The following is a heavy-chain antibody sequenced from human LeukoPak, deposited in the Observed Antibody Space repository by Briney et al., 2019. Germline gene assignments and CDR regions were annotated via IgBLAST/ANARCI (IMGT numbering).Heavy chain of an antibody. Sequence: PGGSLTLSCAAAGFTFSSDWMSWVRQAPGKGLEWVANIKQDGSEKYYVNSVKGRFTISRDNAKNSLSLQMNSLRAEDTAVYYCRGIQLWARTYAFDIWGQGTMVTVSS. D-gene: IGHD5-18*01. V-gene: IGHV3-7*01. CDR3: RGIQLWARTYAFDI. CDR1: GFTFSSDW. J-gene: IGHJ3*02. CDR2: IKQDGSEK.